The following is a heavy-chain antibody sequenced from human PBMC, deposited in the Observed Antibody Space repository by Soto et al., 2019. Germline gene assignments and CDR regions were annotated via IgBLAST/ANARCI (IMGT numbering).Heavy chain of an antibody. CDR3: ARDRGRDYDYVWGSYKSGWFDP. CDR1: GGSISSYY. J-gene: IGHJ5*02. D-gene: IGHD3-16*01. Sequence: PSETLSLTCTVSGGSISSYYWSWIRQPAGKGLEWTGRIYTSGSTNYNPSLKSRVTMSVDTSKNQFSLKLSSVTAADTAVYYCARDRGRDYDYVWGSYKSGWFDPWGQGTLVTVSS. CDR2: IYTSGST. V-gene: IGHV4-4*07.